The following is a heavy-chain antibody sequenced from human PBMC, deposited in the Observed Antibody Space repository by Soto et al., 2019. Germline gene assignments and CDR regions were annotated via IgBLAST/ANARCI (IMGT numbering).Heavy chain of an antibody. CDR2: IRSKAYGGTT. CDR1: GFTFNDYT. Sequence: GVSLRLSCTGSGFTFNDYTLIWVLQAPGKGLEWVGFIRSKAYGGTTEYAASVKGRFTISRDDSKSIAYLQMNSLKTEDTAVYYCTAGKLYPSLDFDYWGQGTLVTVSS. CDR3: TAGKLYPSLDFDY. V-gene: IGHV3-49*04. D-gene: IGHD2-8*01. J-gene: IGHJ4*02.